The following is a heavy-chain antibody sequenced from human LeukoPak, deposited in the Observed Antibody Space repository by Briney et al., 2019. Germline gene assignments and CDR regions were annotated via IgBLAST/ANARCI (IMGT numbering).Heavy chain of an antibody. CDR3: ARRRPSHDAFDV. V-gene: IGHV4-61*08. CDR2: IYYSGST. J-gene: IGHJ3*01. CDR1: GGSISSGGYY. Sequence: SETLSLTCTVSGGSISSGGYYWSWIRQPPGKGLEWIGYIYYSGSTNYNPSLKSRVTILVDTSKNQFSLKLSSVAAADTAVYYCARRRPSHDAFDVWGQGTMVTVSS.